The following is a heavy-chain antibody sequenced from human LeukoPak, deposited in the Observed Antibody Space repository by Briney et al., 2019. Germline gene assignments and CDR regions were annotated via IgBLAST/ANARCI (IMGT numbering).Heavy chain of an antibody. D-gene: IGHD6-19*01. CDR1: GGSFSGYY. J-gene: IGHJ4*02. V-gene: IGHV4-34*01. Sequence: SETLSLTCVVYGGSFSGYYWSWIRQPPGKGLEWIGEINHSGSTNYNPSLKSRVTISVDTSKNHFSLKLSSVTAADTAVYYCARGEDLAVPLDYWGQGTLVTVSS. CDR3: ARGEDLAVPLDY. CDR2: INHSGST.